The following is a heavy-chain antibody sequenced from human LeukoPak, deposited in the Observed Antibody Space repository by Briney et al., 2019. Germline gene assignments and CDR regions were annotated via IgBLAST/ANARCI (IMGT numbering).Heavy chain of an antibody. CDR3: ARGPSIAARYDAFDI. D-gene: IGHD6-6*01. V-gene: IGHV3-48*03. CDR2: ISSSGNTI. Sequence: GGSLRLSCAASAFXFTSYELNWVRQAPGKGLEWVSYISSSGNTISYADSVKGRFTISRDIAKNSLYLQVISLRAEDTAVYYCARGPSIAARYDAFDIWGQGTMVTVSS. J-gene: IGHJ3*02. CDR1: AFXFTSYE.